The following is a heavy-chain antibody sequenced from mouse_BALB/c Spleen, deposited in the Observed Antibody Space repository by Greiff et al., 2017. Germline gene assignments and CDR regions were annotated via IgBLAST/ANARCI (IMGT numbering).Heavy chain of an antibody. J-gene: IGHJ2*01. V-gene: IGHV1-31*01. CDR3: ARWGGSSYYFDY. CDR2: INPYNGAT. Sequence: EVQLQQSGPELVKPGASVKISCKASGYSFTGYYMHWVKQSHVKSLEWIGRINPYNGATSYNQNFKDKASLTVDKSSSTAYMELHSLTSEDSAVYYCARWGGSSYYFDYWGQGTTLTVSS. CDR1: GYSFTGYY. D-gene: IGHD1-1*01.